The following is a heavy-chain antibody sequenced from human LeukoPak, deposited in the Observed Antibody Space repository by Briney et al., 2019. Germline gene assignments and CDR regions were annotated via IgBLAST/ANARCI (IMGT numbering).Heavy chain of an antibody. CDR2: LRFDGSNK. D-gene: IGHD2-2*02. CDR1: GFTFSSYG. J-gene: IGHJ4*02. CDR3: AKLPLRSAIGSVY. Sequence: GGSLRLSCAASGFTFSSYGMHWVRQAPGKGLEWVAFLRFDGSNKYYADSVKGRFTISRDNSRNTLYLQMNSLRAEDSAVYYCAKLPLRSAIGSVYWGQGTLVTVSS. V-gene: IGHV3-30*02.